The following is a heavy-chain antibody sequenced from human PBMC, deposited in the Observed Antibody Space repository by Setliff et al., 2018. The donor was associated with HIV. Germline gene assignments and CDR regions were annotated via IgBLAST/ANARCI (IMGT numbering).Heavy chain of an antibody. CDR3: ARLTLLRGLTITYMDV. D-gene: IGHD3-10*01. V-gene: IGHV3-33*03. CDR2: IWYDGSNK. J-gene: IGHJ6*03. Sequence: GGSLRLSCAASGFTFSSYGMHWVRQAPGKGLQWVAVIWYDGSNKNYADSVKGRFTISRDNSKKTLYLQMNSLRAEDTAVYYCARLTLLRGLTITYMDVWGKGTTVTVSS. CDR1: GFTFSSYG.